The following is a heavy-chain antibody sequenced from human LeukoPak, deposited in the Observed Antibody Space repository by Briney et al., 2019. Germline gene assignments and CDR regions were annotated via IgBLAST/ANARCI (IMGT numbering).Heavy chain of an antibody. Sequence: PSETLSLTCSVSGVSIDSYHWSWIRQPPGKGLEWIGYFYYTGSTNYSPSFEGRVTISEDTSKNQISLRLTSVTAADTAVYYCAGRTAATTRPFDYGGQGTLVTVSS. D-gene: IGHD2-21*02. CDR2: FYYTGST. J-gene: IGHJ4*02. CDR1: GVSIDSYH. CDR3: AGRTAATTRPFDY. V-gene: IGHV4-59*01.